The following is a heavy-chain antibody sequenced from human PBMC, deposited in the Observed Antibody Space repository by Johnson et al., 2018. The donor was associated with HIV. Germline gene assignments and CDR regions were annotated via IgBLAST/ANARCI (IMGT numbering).Heavy chain of an antibody. J-gene: IGHJ3*02. CDR3: ARVVRGSNGWRGAFDI. Sequence: VQLVESGGGVVRPGGSLRLSCAASGFTFDDYDMSWVRQAPGKGLEWVSVINWNGDSAGYADSVQGRFTISRDNAKNSLYLQMNSLRAEDTAFYYCARVVRGSNGWRGAFDIWGQGTKVTVAS. D-gene: IGHD6-19*01. V-gene: IGHV3-20*04. CDR2: INWNGDSA. CDR1: GFTFDDYD.